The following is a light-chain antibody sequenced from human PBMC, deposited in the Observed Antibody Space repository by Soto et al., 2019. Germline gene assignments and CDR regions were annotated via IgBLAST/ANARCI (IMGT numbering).Light chain of an antibody. CDR2: DAS. CDR1: QSVSSH. J-gene: IGKJ4*01. V-gene: IGKV3-11*01. Sequence: EIVLTQSPATLSLSPGERATLSCRASQSVSSHLAWYQQKPGQAPRLLIYDASDRATGIPARFSGSGSGTAFTLTISCLEPEDFRVYYCQQLSDWLTFGGGTKVEIK. CDR3: QQLSDWLT.